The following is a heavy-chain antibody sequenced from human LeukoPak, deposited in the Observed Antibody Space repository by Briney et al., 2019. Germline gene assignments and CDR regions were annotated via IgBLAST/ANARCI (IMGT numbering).Heavy chain of an antibody. V-gene: IGHV4-34*01. Sequence: SETLSLTCAVYGGSFSGYYWSWIRQPPGKGLEWIGEINHSGSTNYNPSLTSRVTISVDTSKNQFSLKLSSVTAADTAVYYCAGAMVFDYWGQGTLVTVSS. CDR2: INHSGST. D-gene: IGHD3-10*01. J-gene: IGHJ4*02. CDR3: AGAMVFDY. CDR1: GGSFSGYY.